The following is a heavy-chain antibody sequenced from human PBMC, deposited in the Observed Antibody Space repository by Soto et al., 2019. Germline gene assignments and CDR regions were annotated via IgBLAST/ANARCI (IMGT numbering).Heavy chain of an antibody. D-gene: IGHD3-3*01. CDR2: IYYSGST. CDR3: ARDQQGNYDFWSGYYDNWFDP. V-gene: IGHV4-31*02. Sequence: PSETLSLTCTVSGGSISSGGYYWSWIRQHPGKGLEWIGYIYYSGSTYYNPSLKSRVTISVDTSKNQFSLKLSSVTAADTAVYYCARDQQGNYDFWSGYYDNWFDPWGQGTLVTVS. CDR1: GGSISSGGYY. J-gene: IGHJ5*02.